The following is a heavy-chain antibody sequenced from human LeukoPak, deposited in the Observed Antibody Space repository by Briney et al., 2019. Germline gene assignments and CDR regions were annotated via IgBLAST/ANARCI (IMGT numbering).Heavy chain of an antibody. J-gene: IGHJ4*02. CDR2: INHSGST. V-gene: IGHV4-34*01. CDR1: GGSFSGYY. Sequence: SETLPLTCAVYGGSFSGYYWSWIRHPPGKGLELIGEINHSGSTNYNPSLKSRVTISVDTSKNQFSLKLSSVTAADTAVYYCARGRSWYGDSYFDYWGQGTLVTVSS. D-gene: IGHD4-17*01. CDR3: ARGRSWYGDSYFDY.